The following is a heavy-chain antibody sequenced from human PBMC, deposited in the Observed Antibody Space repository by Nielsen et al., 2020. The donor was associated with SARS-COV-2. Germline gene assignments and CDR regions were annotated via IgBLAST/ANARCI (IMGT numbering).Heavy chain of an antibody. Sequence: SLKISCAASGFTFDDYAMHWVRQAPGKGLEWVSGISWNSGSIGYADSVKGRFTISRDNAKNSLYLQMNSLRAEDTAVYYCASQSITIFGVVIHWGQGTLVTVSS. V-gene: IGHV3-9*01. CDR1: GFTFDDYA. CDR3: ASQSITIFGVVIH. J-gene: IGHJ4*02. D-gene: IGHD3-3*01. CDR2: ISWNSGSI.